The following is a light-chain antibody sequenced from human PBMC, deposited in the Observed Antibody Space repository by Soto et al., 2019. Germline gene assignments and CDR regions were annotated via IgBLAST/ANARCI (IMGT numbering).Light chain of an antibody. CDR2: GAS. CDR3: QQYNNWPYT. Sequence: EIVMTQSPATLSVSPGERATLXCRASQSVSSNLAWYQQKPGQAPRLLIYGASTRATGIPARFSGSGSGTEFTLTISSLQSEDFAVYYCQQYNNWPYTFGQGTKLEIK. V-gene: IGKV3-15*01. J-gene: IGKJ2*01. CDR1: QSVSSN.